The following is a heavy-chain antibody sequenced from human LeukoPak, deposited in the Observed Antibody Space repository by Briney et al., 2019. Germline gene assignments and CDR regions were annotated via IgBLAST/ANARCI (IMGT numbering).Heavy chain of an antibody. CDR2: IHTSGST. V-gene: IGHV4-4*07. CDR1: GGSISNYH. J-gene: IGHJ4*02. Sequence: PSETLSLTCTVSGGSISNYHWSWIRQPAGKGLEWISQIHTSGSTNYNPPLKSRVTMSIDTPENQLSLTIRSVTAADTAVYYCARRDISSGWSFDYWSQGILVTVSS. CDR3: ARRDISSGWSFDY. D-gene: IGHD6-19*01.